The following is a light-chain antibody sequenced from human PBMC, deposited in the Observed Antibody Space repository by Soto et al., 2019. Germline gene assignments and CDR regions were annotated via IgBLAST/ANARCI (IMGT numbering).Light chain of an antibody. CDR1: SSNIGTNT. Sequence: QSVLTQPPSASGTPGQRVTISCSGSSSNIGTNTVNWYQQFPGSAPQLLLYSTNRRLSGVPGRFSGSKSGTSASLAISGLQSEDEADYYCAAWDGSLDVVLFGGGTKLTVL. V-gene: IGLV1-44*01. J-gene: IGLJ2*01. CDR2: STN. CDR3: AAWDGSLDVVL.